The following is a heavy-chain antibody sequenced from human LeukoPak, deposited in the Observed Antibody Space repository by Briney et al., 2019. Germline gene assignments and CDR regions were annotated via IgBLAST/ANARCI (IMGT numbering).Heavy chain of an antibody. CDR3: ATRVTAGN. D-gene: IGHD2-2*01. Sequence: GGSLRLSCAASGFTVTTNYMSWVRQAPGKGLEWVSVIYSGGTRNYADSVKGRFTISRDNFKNTLFLQMNSLRVEDTAVYYCATRVTAGNWGQGTLVTVSS. CDR2: IYSGGTR. V-gene: IGHV3-53*01. J-gene: IGHJ4*02. CDR1: GFTVTTNY.